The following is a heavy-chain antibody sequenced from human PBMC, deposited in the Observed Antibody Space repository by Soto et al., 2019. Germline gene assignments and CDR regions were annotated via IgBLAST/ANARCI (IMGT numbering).Heavy chain of an antibody. CDR1: GFTFSSYW. Sequence: GGSLRRSCAASGFTFSSYWMHWVRQGPGKGLVWVSRINSDGSSTSYADSVKGRFTISRDNAKNTLYLQMNSLRAEDTAVYYCARKQVGVLRFLEWSGYYYGMDVWGQGTTVTVSS. J-gene: IGHJ6*02. CDR2: INSDGSST. V-gene: IGHV3-74*01. D-gene: IGHD3-3*01. CDR3: ARKQVGVLRFLEWSGYYYGMDV.